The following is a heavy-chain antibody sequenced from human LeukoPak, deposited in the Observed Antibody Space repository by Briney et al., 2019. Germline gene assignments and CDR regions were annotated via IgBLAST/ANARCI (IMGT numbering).Heavy chain of an antibody. Sequence: SETLSLTCAVYGGSFSGYYWSWIRQPPGKGLEWIGEINHSGSTNYNPSLKSRVTISVDTSKNQFSLKLSSVTAADTAVYYCAHIAAAGYNWFDPWGQGTLVTVSS. CDR3: AHIAAAGYNWFDP. V-gene: IGHV4-34*01. D-gene: IGHD6-13*01. CDR2: INHSGST. J-gene: IGHJ5*02. CDR1: GGSFSGYY.